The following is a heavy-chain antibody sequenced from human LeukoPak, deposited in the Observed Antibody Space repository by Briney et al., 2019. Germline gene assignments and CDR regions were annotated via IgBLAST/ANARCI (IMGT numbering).Heavy chain of an antibody. CDR1: GGSISSSNW. J-gene: IGHJ6*02. CDR2: IYHSGST. D-gene: IGHD2-15*01. Sequence: SGTLSLTCAVSGGSISSSNWWSWVRQPPGKGLEWIGEIYHSGSTNYNPSLKSRVTISVDKSKNQFSLKLSSVTAADTAVYYCARKDVGLSGRYYYGMDVWGQGTTVTVSS. V-gene: IGHV4-4*02. CDR3: ARKDVGLSGRYYYGMDV.